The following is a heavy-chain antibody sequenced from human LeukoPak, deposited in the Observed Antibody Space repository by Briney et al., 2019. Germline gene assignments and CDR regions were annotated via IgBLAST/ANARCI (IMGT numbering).Heavy chain of an antibody. J-gene: IGHJ4*02. Sequence: GWSLRLSCATSGFTFSDYLMTWVRQAPGRGLQWVANIKEDGSEKYYVDSVKGRFTISRDNARKSLYLQMNSLRVDDTAMYYCARDGSSRSSEYWGQGILVTVSS. V-gene: IGHV3-7*01. CDR2: IKEDGSEK. CDR3: ARDGSSRSSEY. CDR1: GFTFSDYL. D-gene: IGHD6-6*01.